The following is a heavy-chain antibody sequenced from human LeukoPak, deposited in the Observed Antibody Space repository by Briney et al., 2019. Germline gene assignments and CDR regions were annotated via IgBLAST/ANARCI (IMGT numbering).Heavy chain of an antibody. CDR3: ARRGTSHWLSEY. CDR2: IYYTGTT. CDR1: GGSISGSTFY. J-gene: IGHJ4*02. D-gene: IGHD2-2*01. V-gene: IGHV4-39*01. Sequence: KSSETLSLTCTVSGGSISGSTFYWGWIRQPPGMGLEWIGSIYYTGTTYYNPSLKSRVTISVDTSNNRYSLKLSSVTGADAAVYYCARRGTSHWLSEYWGQGTLVTVSS.